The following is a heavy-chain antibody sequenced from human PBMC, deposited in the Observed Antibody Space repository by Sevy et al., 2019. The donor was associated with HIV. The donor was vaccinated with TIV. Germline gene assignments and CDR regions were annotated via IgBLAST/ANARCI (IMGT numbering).Heavy chain of an antibody. CDR3: ARFLSTSYYYYNAMDV. CDR1: GYTFTYYD. V-gene: IGHV1-8*01. Sequence: ASVKVSCRASGYTFTYYDINWVRQATGQGLEWMGWMSPNSGNTGYAQKFQGRVTMTRKTSISTAYMELSSLGSEDTAVYYCARFLSTSYYYYNAMDVWGQGTTVTVSS. D-gene: IGHD3-3*02. J-gene: IGHJ6*02. CDR2: MSPNSGNT.